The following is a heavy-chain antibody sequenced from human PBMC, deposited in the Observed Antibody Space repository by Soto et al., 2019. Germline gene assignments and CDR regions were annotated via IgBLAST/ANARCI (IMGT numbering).Heavy chain of an antibody. V-gene: IGHV1-3*01. Sequence: QDQLVQSGAEVKKPGASVKISCKASGYSLARFAMHWVRQAPGQTLEWMASINGVNGNTRYSPKVQDRIPFTRDTSANTAYLELRRLRPEATSVYFCARVYPTSWYAFDLWGQGTRVIVSA. CDR3: ARVYPTSWYAFDL. D-gene: IGHD2-2*01. CDR2: INGVNGNT. CDR1: GYSLARFA. J-gene: IGHJ3*01.